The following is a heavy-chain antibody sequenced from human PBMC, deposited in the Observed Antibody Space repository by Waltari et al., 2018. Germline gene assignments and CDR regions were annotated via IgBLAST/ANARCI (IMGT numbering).Heavy chain of an antibody. CDR2: FTCVSFTV. J-gene: IGHJ6*02. V-gene: IGHV3-48*03. Sequence: EVQLVESGGGLAQPGGSLRLSCAASGFNFRSYEMNWVRQGPGKCLEWITYFTCVSFTVYYVDSVCGRFTVSIDNTKNSLFLLMNSLRSVDTAVYYCAREVDNSSDYYGIYVWGLGSTVSVS. CDR3: AREVDNSSDYYGIYV. D-gene: IGHD1-1*01. CDR1: GFNFRSYE.